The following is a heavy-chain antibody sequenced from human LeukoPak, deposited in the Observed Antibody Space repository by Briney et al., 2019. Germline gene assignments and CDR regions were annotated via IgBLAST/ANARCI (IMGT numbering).Heavy chain of an antibody. CDR2: IYYSGST. Sequence: PSETLSLTCTVSGGSISSYYWSWIRQPPGKGLEWIGYIYYSGSTNYNPSLKSRVTISVDTSKNQFSLKLSSVTAADTAVYYCARDHVQQQLGLDHWGQGTLVTVSS. J-gene: IGHJ4*02. V-gene: IGHV4-59*01. D-gene: IGHD6-13*01. CDR3: ARDHVQQQLGLDH. CDR1: GGSISSYY.